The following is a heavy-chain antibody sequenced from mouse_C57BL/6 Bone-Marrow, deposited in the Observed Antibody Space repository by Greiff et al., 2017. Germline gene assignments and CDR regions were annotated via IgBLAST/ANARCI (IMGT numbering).Heavy chain of an antibody. CDR3: ARQFSYSNYDYFDY. Sequence: EVMLVESGGDLVKPGGSLKLSCAASGFTFSSYGMSWVRQTPDKRLEWVATISSGGSYTYYPASVKGRFTISRDNAKNTLYLQRSSLKSEDTAMYYCARQFSYSNYDYFDYWGQGTTLTVSS. D-gene: IGHD2-5*01. CDR1: GFTFSSYG. CDR2: ISSGGSYT. V-gene: IGHV5-6*01. J-gene: IGHJ2*01.